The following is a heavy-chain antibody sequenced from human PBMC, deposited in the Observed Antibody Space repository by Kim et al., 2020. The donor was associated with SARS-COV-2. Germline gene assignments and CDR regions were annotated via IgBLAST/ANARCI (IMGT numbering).Heavy chain of an antibody. D-gene: IGHD5-12*01. Sequence: TTTSAAPLKGRFTISRDDSKNTLYLQMNGLKTEDTAVYYCTLEVATQNEYWGQGTLVTVSS. J-gene: IGHJ4*02. CDR2: TT. V-gene: IGHV3-15*06. CDR3: TLEVATQNEY.